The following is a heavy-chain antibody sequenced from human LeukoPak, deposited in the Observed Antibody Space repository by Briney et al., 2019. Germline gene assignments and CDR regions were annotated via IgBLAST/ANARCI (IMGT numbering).Heavy chain of an antibody. Sequence: GGAPRLSCAASGFTFSSYGMHWVRQAPGKGLEWVAFIRYDGSNKYYADSVKGRFTISRDNSKNTLYLQMNSLRAEDTAVYYCAKRSAAAGTPDYWGQGTLVTVSS. J-gene: IGHJ4*02. V-gene: IGHV3-30*02. CDR2: IRYDGSNK. CDR3: AKRSAAAGTPDY. CDR1: GFTFSSYG. D-gene: IGHD6-13*01.